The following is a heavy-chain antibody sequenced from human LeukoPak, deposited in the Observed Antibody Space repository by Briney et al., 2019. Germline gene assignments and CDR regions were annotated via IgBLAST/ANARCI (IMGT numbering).Heavy chain of an antibody. Sequence: SQTLSLTCAISGDSVSSNSAAWNWIRQSPSRGLEWLGRTYYRSRWYDDYATSVESRITINPDTSKNQFSLQLNSVTPDDTAVYSCPLGSGEPLNWYFDLWARGPRVTVPS. CDR2: TYYRSRWYD. J-gene: IGHJ2*01. CDR3: PLGSGEPLNWYFDL. V-gene: IGHV6-1*01. D-gene: IGHD7-27*01. CDR1: GDSVSSNSAA.